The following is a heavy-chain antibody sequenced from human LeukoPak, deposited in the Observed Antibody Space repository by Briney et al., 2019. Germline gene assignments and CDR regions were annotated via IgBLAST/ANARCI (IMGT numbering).Heavy chain of an antibody. Sequence: SQTLSLTCAVSGGSISSGGYSWSWIRQPPGKGLEWIGYIYHSWSTYYNPSLKSRVTISAGRSKNQFSLKLSSVTAADTAVYYCARAPYYYDSSGYHYYYGMDVWGQGTTVTVSS. CDR3: ARAPYYYDSSGYHYYYGMDV. D-gene: IGHD3-22*01. J-gene: IGHJ6*02. CDR2: IYHSWST. V-gene: IGHV4-30-2*01. CDR1: GGSISSGGYS.